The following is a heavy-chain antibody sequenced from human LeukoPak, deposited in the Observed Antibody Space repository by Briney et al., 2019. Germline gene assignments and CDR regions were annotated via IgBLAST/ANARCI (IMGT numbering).Heavy chain of an antibody. D-gene: IGHD6-19*01. CDR1: GDSISNYY. J-gene: IGHJ4*02. Sequence: PSETLSLTCTVSGDSISNYYWSWIRQPPGKGLEWIGYIYYRGSTNYNPSLKSRVSIPLDTSKNQFSLRLSSVSAADTAVYYCARDRGSSGWTDYWGQGTLVTVSS. CDR2: IYYRGST. CDR3: ARDRGSSGWTDY. V-gene: IGHV4-59*01.